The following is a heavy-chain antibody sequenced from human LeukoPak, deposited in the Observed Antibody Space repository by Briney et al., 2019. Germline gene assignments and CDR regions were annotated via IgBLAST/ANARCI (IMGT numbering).Heavy chain of an antibody. Sequence: GGSLRLSCAASGFTFSSYAMSWVRQAPGKGLEWVSGISGSGARTSYADSVKGRFTISRDNSKNTLYLQMNSLRAEDTALYYCAKSGGGYFFDYWGQGTLVTVSS. D-gene: IGHD3-16*01. CDR1: GFTFSSYA. V-gene: IGHV3-23*01. J-gene: IGHJ4*02. CDR3: AKSGGGYFFDY. CDR2: ISGSGART.